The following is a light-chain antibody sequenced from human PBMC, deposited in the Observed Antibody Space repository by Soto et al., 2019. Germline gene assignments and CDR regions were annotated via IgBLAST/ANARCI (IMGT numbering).Light chain of an antibody. V-gene: IGKV3-11*01. J-gene: IGKJ4*01. CDR2: DAS. CDR1: QSVSSY. CDR3: QQRSNWLT. Sequence: EIVLTQSPATLSLSPGERATLSCRASQSVSSYLAWYQQKPGQAPRLLIYDASNRATGIPPRFSGSGSGTDFSLTFSTLEPEVFAVYYCQQRSNWLTFGGGTKGDIK.